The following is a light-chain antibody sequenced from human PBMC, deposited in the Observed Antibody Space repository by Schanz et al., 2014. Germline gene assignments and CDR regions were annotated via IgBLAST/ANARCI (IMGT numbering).Light chain of an antibody. J-gene: IGKJ1*01. CDR3: QQLSSYPRT. CDR2: SAS. Sequence: DIQMPQSPSSLSASVGDRVTITCRASQSISTYLNWYQQKPGQAPKLLIYSASSLQSGVPSRFSGSGSGTEFTLTISSLQPEDFATYYCQQLSSYPRTFGQGTKVDIK. CDR1: QSISTY. V-gene: IGKV1-39*01.